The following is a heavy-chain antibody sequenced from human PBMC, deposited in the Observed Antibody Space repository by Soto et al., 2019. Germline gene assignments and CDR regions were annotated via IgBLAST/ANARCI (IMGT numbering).Heavy chain of an antibody. Sequence: SETLSLTCTVSGGSISSYYWSWIRQPPGKGLEWIGYIYYSGSTNYNPSLKSRVTISVDTSKNQFSLKLSSVTATDTAVYYCARHGMDNWFDPWGQGTLVTSPQ. CDR3: ARHGMDNWFDP. CDR2: IYYSGST. D-gene: IGHD1-26*01. CDR1: GGSISSYY. V-gene: IGHV4-59*08. J-gene: IGHJ5*02.